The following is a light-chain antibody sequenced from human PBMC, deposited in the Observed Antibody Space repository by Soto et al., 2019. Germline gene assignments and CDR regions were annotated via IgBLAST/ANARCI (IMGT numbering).Light chain of an antibody. V-gene: IGKV1-39*01. J-gene: IGKJ5*01. Sequence: DIQMTQSPSSLSASVGDRVTITCRASQSISSYLNWYQQKPGKAPKLLIYAASSLQSGVPSRFSGSGSGTDFTHTISSLQPEDFATYYCQQSYGYTFGQGTRLEIK. CDR3: QQSYGYT. CDR2: AAS. CDR1: QSISSY.